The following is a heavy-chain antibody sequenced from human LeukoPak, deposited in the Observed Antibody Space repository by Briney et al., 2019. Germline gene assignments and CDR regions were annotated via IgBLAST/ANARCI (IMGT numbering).Heavy chain of an antibody. J-gene: IGHJ4*02. Sequence: PGGSLRLSCSASGFTFSSYAMHWVRQAPGKGLEYVSAISSNGGSTYYADSVKGRFTISRDNSKNTLYLQMSSLRAEDTAVYYCVKDDRSYCSGGSCYSLLSYWGQGTLVTVSS. CDR2: ISSNGGST. V-gene: IGHV3-64D*06. CDR3: VKDDRSYCSGGSCYSLLSY. D-gene: IGHD2-15*01. CDR1: GFTFSSYA.